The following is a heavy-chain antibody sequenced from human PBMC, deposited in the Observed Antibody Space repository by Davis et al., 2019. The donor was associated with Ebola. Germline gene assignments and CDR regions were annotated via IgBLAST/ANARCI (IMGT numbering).Heavy chain of an antibody. CDR2: ISSSGSAI. Sequence: PGGSLRLSCAASGFTFSSYGMHWVRQAPGKGLEWVSYISSSGSAIYYADSVKGRFTISRDNAKNSLYLQMNSLRAEDTAVYYCARGRWRLQQADIVVVTAIYFDYWGQGTLVTVSS. J-gene: IGHJ4*02. CDR3: ARGRWRLQQADIVVVTAIYFDY. CDR1: GFTFSSYG. V-gene: IGHV3-48*04. D-gene: IGHD2-21*02.